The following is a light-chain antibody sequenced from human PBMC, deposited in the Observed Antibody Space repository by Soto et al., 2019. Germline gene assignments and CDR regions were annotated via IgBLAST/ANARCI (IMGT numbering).Light chain of an antibody. CDR1: SSDVGFYNF. V-gene: IGLV2-8*01. CDR2: EVY. Sequence: QSALTQPPSASGSPGQSVAISCTGTSSDVGFYNFVSWFQQHPGKAPKLLIYEVYKRPSGVPDRFSASKSGNTASLTVSGLQAEDDADYYCFSYAGNDKWVFGGGTKLTVL. CDR3: FSYAGNDKWV. J-gene: IGLJ3*02.